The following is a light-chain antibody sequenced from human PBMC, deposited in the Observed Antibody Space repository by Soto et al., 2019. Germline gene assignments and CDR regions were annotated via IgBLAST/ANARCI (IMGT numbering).Light chain of an antibody. V-gene: IGKV3-20*01. Sequence: EIVLTQSPGTLSLSPGERATLSCRASQSVSSNFLAWFQQQPGQAPRLLLYAASRRVTGIPDRFSGSGSGPDFTLTISRLEPEDSAVYFCQQYGGSPITFGQGTRLEIK. CDR3: QQYGGSPIT. CDR1: QSVSSNF. CDR2: AAS. J-gene: IGKJ5*01.